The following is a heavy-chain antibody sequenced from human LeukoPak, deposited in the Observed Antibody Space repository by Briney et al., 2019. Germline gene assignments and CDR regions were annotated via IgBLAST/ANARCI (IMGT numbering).Heavy chain of an antibody. CDR3: ARSSNWLYGMDV. V-gene: IGHV3-53*01. Sequence: GGSLRLSCAASGFTVSSNYMSWVRQAPGKGLEWVSVISSGGTTYYADSVKGRFTISRDNSKNTLYLQVNSLRAEDTAIYYCARSSNWLYGMDVWGQGTTVTVSS. CDR1: GFTVSSNY. J-gene: IGHJ6*02. D-gene: IGHD1-1*01. CDR2: ISSGGTT.